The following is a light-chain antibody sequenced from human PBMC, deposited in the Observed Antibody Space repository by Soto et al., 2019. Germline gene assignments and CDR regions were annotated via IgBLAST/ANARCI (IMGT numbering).Light chain of an antibody. CDR3: GTWDSSLSAVV. Sequence: QSVLTQPPSVSAAPGQNITISCFGSSSNIGNNFVSWYQHLPGAAPKLLIYDIYKRPSGIPDRFSGSKSGTSATLGITGLQTGDVADYYCGTWDSSLSAVVFGGGTKLTVL. V-gene: IGLV1-51*01. J-gene: IGLJ2*01. CDR2: DIY. CDR1: SSNIGNNF.